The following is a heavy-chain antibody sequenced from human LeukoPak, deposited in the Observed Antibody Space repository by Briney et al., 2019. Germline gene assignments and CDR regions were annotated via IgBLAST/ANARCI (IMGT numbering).Heavy chain of an antibody. CDR2: ISYDGSNK. Sequence: GGSLRLSCAASGFTFSSYGMHWVRQAPGKGLEWVAVISYDGSNKYYADSVMGRFTISRDNSKNTLYLQMNSLRAEDTAVYYCAKVPSSGWSPFDYWGQGTLVTVSS. CDR3: AKVPSSGWSPFDY. V-gene: IGHV3-30*18. D-gene: IGHD6-19*01. J-gene: IGHJ4*02. CDR1: GFTFSSYG.